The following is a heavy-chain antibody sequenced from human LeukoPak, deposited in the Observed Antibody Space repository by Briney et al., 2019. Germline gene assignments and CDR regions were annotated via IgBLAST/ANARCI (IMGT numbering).Heavy chain of an antibody. CDR2: IKQDGSTK. Sequence: GGSLRLSCVASGFTFTSYWMSWVRQAPGKGLEWVANIKQDGSTKYYVDSLKGRFTISRDNAKNSLYLQMNSLRAEDTAVYYCARGTSSSSWDYWGQGTLVTVSS. J-gene: IGHJ4*02. CDR3: ARGTSSSSWDY. V-gene: IGHV3-7*01. CDR1: GFTFTSYW. D-gene: IGHD6-13*01.